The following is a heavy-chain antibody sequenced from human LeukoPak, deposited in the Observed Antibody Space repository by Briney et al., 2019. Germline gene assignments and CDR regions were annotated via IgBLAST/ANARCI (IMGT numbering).Heavy chain of an antibody. V-gene: IGHV3-21*01. Sequence: GGSLRLSCAASGFTFSSYSMNWVRQAPGKGLEWVSSISSSSSYIYYADSLKGRFTISRDNAKNSLYLQMHSLRDEDTAVYYCARDLNWAFDYWGQGTLVTVSS. CDR2: ISSSSSYI. D-gene: IGHD7-27*01. J-gene: IGHJ4*02. CDR1: GFTFSSYS. CDR3: ARDLNWAFDY.